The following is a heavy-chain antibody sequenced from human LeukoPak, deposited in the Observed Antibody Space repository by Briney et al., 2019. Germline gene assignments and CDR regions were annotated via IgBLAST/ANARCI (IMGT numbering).Heavy chain of an antibody. Sequence: PGGSLRLSCAASGFTFSSYGMSWVRQAPGKGLEWVSAISGSGGSTYYADSVKGRFTISRDNAQNSLFLQMISLRAEDTAVYYCVRGDYDSSGTFDYWGQGTLVTVSS. CDR2: ISGSGGST. J-gene: IGHJ4*02. CDR1: GFTFSSYG. V-gene: IGHV3-23*01. CDR3: VRGDYDSSGTFDY. D-gene: IGHD3-22*01.